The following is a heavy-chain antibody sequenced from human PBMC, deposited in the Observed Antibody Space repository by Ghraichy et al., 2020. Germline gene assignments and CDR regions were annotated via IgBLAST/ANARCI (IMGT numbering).Heavy chain of an antibody. CDR1: GFTFSSYS. V-gene: IGHV3-21*01. CDR2: ISSSSSYI. CDR3: ARRGCSSTSCYGVNWFDP. J-gene: IGHJ5*02. Sequence: GGSLRLSCAASGFTFSSYSMNWVRQAPGKGLEWVSSISSSSSYIYYADSVKGRFTISRDNAKNSLYLQMNSLRAEDTAVYYCARRGCSSTSCYGVNWFDPWGQGTLVTVSS. D-gene: IGHD2-2*01.